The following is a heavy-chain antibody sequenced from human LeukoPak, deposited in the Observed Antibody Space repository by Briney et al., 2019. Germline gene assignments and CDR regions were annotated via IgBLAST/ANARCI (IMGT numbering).Heavy chain of an antibody. D-gene: IGHD2-15*01. Sequence: SETLSLTCTVSGGSISSGSYYWSWIRQPAGKGLEWIGRIYTSGSTNYNPSLKSRVTLSVDTSKNQFSLKLSSVTAADTAVYYCARGVVAAPTNFDYWGQGTLVTVSS. V-gene: IGHV4-61*02. CDR2: IYTSGST. J-gene: IGHJ4*02. CDR3: ARGVVAAPTNFDY. CDR1: GGSISSGSYY.